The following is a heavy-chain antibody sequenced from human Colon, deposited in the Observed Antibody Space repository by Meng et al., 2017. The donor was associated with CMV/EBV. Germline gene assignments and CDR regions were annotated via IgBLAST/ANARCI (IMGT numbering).Heavy chain of an antibody. V-gene: IGHV4-39*07. CDR1: GGSVSSSGYSENYY. CDR3: AKDAPLVEPTTTPWAFDV. CDR2: FSYSGGT. Sequence: SETLSLTCTVSGGSVSSSGYSENYYWDWFRQPPGKGLEWLGSFSYSGGTNFNSSLMSRLAMSVDTSKNQFSLSMTSVTAADTAVYYCAKDAPLVEPTTTPWAFDVWGQGTMVTVSS. J-gene: IGHJ3*01. D-gene: IGHD2-2*01.